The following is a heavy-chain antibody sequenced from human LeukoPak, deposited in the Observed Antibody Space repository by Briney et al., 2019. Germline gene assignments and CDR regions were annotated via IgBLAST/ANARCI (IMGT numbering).Heavy chain of an antibody. CDR3: ATYQRMTTVFDY. Sequence: GASVKVSCKVSGYTLTELSMHWVRQAPGKGLDWMGGFDPEDGETIYAQKFQGRVTLTRDMSTSTDYLELSSLRSDDTAVYYCATYQRMTTVFDYWGQGTLVTVSS. CDR1: GYTLTELS. J-gene: IGHJ4*02. CDR2: FDPEDGET. D-gene: IGHD4-17*01. V-gene: IGHV1-24*01.